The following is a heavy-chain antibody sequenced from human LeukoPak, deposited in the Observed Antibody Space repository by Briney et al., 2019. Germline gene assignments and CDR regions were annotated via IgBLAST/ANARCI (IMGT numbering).Heavy chain of an antibody. D-gene: IGHD1-7*01. Sequence: GGSLRLSCAASGFTFSRYGMYWVRQAPGKGLEWVAVIWYDGSNKYYADSVKGRFTISRDNSKNTLYLQMNSLRAEDTAVYYCAKESGHNWNYAAFDYYHYMDVWGKGTTVTVSS. CDR1: GFTFSRYG. V-gene: IGHV3-33*06. CDR2: IWYDGSNK. J-gene: IGHJ6*03. CDR3: AKESGHNWNYAAFDYYHYMDV.